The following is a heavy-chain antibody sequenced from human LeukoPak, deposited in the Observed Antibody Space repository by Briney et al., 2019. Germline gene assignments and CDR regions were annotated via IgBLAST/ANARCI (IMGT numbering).Heavy chain of an antibody. CDR2: ISDSGGSI. CDR1: GFTFSSFA. Sequence: PGGTLSLSCAVSGFTFSSFAMWWVGRHPGKEVEGVSSISDSGGSIFYTDSVKGRFTISRDNSKNTLYLQMNSLRGEDTAVYYCAKGILGLRYYGMDLWGQGTTVSVSS. V-gene: IGHV3-23*01. D-gene: IGHD2-21*01. CDR3: AKGILGLRYYGMDL. J-gene: IGHJ6*01.